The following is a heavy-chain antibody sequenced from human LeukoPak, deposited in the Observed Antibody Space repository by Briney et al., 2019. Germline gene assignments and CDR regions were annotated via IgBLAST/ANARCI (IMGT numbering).Heavy chain of an antibody. V-gene: IGHV4-39*01. Sequence: SETLSLTCIVSGGSINSINYYWGWIRQPPGKGLEWIGATYYAGNSYCNPSLKSRLTISRDTSKNQFSLKLTSETASDTAVYYCARHQLGGGSGTKLPDYWGQGILVTVSS. J-gene: IGHJ4*02. CDR1: GGSINSINYY. CDR3: ARHQLGGGSGTKLPDY. CDR2: TYYAGNS. D-gene: IGHD3-10*01.